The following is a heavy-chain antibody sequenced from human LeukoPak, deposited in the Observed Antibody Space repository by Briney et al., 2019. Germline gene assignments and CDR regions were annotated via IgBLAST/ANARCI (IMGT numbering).Heavy chain of an antibody. D-gene: IGHD3-22*01. CDR3: AKGSRRSGYYYSN. V-gene: IGHV3-23*01. J-gene: IGHJ4*02. Sequence: GGSLRLSCAASGFTFSSYAMSWVRQAPGKGLEWVSAISGSGGSTYYADSVKGRFTISRDNPKNTLYLQMNSLRAEDTAVYYCAKGSRRSGYYYSNWGQGTLVTVSS. CDR2: ISGSGGST. CDR1: GFTFSSYA.